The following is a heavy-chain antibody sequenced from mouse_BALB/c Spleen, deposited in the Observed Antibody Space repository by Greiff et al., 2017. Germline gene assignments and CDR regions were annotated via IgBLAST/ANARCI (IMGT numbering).Heavy chain of an antibody. CDR1: GFNIKDYY. CDR3: ARKGITYFDY. D-gene: IGHD2-4*01. V-gene: IGHV14-1*02. J-gene: IGHJ2*01. Sequence: EVQLQQSGAELVRPGASVKLSCKASGFNIKDYYMHWVKQRPEQGLEWIGWIDPENGNTIYDPKFQGKASITADTSSNTAYLQLSSLTSEDTAVYYCARKGITYFDYWGQGTTLTVSS. CDR2: IDPENGNT.